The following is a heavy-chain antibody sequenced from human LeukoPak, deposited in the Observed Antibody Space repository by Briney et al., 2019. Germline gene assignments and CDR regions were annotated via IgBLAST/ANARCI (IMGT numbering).Heavy chain of an antibody. Sequence: HLGGSLRLSCAASGFTFSSYWMHWVRQAPGKGLVWVSHINSDGSSTSYADSVKGRFTISRDNAKNTLYLQMDSLRAEDTAVYYCARGNYPAAFDIWGQGTMVTVSS. D-gene: IGHD1-7*01. CDR2: INSDGSST. CDR3: ARGNYPAAFDI. CDR1: GFTFSSYW. V-gene: IGHV3-74*01. J-gene: IGHJ3*02.